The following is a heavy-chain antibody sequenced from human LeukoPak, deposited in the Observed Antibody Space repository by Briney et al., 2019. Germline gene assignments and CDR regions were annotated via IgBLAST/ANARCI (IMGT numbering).Heavy chain of an antibody. CDR1: GFTFSSYA. J-gene: IGHJ4*02. CDR2: ISYDGSNK. V-gene: IGHV3-30*04. D-gene: IGHD4/OR15-4a*01. CDR3: AKDAANYPFFFDF. Sequence: GGSLRLSCAASGFTFSSYAMHWVRQAPGKGLEWVAVISYDGSNKYYADSMKGRFTISRDNSKNTLYLQMNSLRAEDTAIYYCAKDAANYPFFFDFWGQGTPVTVSS.